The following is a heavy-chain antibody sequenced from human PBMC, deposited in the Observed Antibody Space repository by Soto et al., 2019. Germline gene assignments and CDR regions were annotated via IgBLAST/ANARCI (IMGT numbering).Heavy chain of an antibody. D-gene: IGHD2-2*01. J-gene: IGHJ4*02. CDR3: RTRLNAHFDY. V-gene: IGHV3-23*01. Sequence: PGGSRRLSCVASGFTFTHYTLNWVRQAPEKGPEWVSSISDRPTGHSHYTESVRGRFAISSDDSRNTVYWQVYSLTAHHTPLYYCRTRLNAHFDYWGQGVRVTVSS. CDR1: GFTFTHYT. CDR2: ISDRPTGHS.